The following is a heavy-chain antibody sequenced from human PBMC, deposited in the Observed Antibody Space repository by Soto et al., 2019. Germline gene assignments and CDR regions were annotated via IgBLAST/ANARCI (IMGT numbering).Heavy chain of an antibody. CDR1: GFTFSSYA. Sequence: QVQLVESGGGVVQPGRSLRLSCAASGFTFSSYAIHWVRQAPGKGLEWVAVISYDGNNKYYADSVKGRFTISRDNSKNTLYLQINSLRAEDTAVYYCARDGRWGIAVANDYWGQGTLVTVSS. J-gene: IGHJ4*02. CDR3: ARDGRWGIAVANDY. V-gene: IGHV3-30-3*01. D-gene: IGHD6-19*01. CDR2: ISYDGNNK.